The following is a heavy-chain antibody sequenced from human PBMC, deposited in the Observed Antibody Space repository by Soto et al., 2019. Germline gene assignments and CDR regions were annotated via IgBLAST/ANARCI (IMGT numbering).Heavy chain of an antibody. Sequence: EVQLLESGGGLVQPGGSLRLSCAASGFTFSSYAMRWVRQAPGKGLEWVSAISGSGGSPYYADSVKGRFTISRDNSKNTLYLQMNSLSAEDTAVYYCARRGSGSYYDYWGQGTLVTVSS. CDR1: GFTFSSYA. CDR3: ARRGSGSYYDY. J-gene: IGHJ4*02. V-gene: IGHV3-23*01. D-gene: IGHD1-26*01. CDR2: ISGSGGSP.